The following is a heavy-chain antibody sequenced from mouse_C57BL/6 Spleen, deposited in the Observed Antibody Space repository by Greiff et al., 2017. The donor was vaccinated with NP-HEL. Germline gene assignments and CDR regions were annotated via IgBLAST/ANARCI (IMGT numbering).Heavy chain of an antibody. Sequence: QVQLQQPGAELVRPGSSVKLSCKASGYTFTSYWMHWVKQRPIQGLEWIGNIDPSDSETHYNQKFKDKATLTVDKSSSTAYMQLSSLTSEDSAVYYCARWEVGYSYFDYWGQGTTLTVSS. CDR1: GYTFTSYW. CDR2: IDPSDSET. CDR3: ARWEVGYSYFDY. V-gene: IGHV1-52*01. J-gene: IGHJ2*01. D-gene: IGHD2-3*01.